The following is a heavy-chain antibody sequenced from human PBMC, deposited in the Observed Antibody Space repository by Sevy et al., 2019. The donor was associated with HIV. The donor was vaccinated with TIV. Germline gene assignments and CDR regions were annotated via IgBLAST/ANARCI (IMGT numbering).Heavy chain of an antibody. Sequence: GGSLRLSCAASGFIFDDYAMHWVRQAPGKGLEWVSGISWDTVNIGYADSVKGRFTISRDNAKKSLYLQMNSLRAEDTALYYCTKDKRRYDILTRGGYFDYWGQGTLVTVSS. J-gene: IGHJ4*02. CDR2: ISWDTVNI. D-gene: IGHD3-9*01. CDR1: GFIFDDYA. V-gene: IGHV3-9*01. CDR3: TKDKRRYDILTRGGYFDY.